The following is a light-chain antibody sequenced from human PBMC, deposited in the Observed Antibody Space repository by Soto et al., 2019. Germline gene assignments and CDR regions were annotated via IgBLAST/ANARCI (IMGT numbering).Light chain of an antibody. CDR3: QQYNNWPIT. CDR2: GAS. CDR1: QSVSSN. Sequence: TQSPATLSLSPGERATLSCRASQSVSSNLAWYQQKPGQAPRLLIYGASTRATGIPARFSGSGSGTEFTLTISSLQSEDFAVYYCQQYNNWPITFGQGTRLEI. V-gene: IGKV3-15*01. J-gene: IGKJ5*01.